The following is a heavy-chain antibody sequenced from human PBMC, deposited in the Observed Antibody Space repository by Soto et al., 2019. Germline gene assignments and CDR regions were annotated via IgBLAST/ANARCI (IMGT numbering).Heavy chain of an antibody. CDR2: IHSDGSST. Sequence: EVQLVESGGGLVQPGESLRLSCAASGFTFSYYWMHWVRQAPGKGLVWVSRIHSDGSSTTYADSVKGRFTISRDNARNTVYLQMNSLRVEDTAVYYSASGDRGAFDIWGQGTVVTVSS. V-gene: IGHV3-74*01. CDR1: GFTFSYYW. CDR3: ASGDRGAFDI. D-gene: IGHD3-10*01. J-gene: IGHJ3*02.